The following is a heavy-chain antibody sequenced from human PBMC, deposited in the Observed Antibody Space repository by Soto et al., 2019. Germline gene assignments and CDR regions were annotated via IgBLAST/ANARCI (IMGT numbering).Heavy chain of an antibody. J-gene: IGHJ6*01. CDR2: IYPGDSDT. V-gene: IGHV5-51*01. Sequence: PGESLKISCMGSGYKVSTWHNFTSYWIAWVRQMPGEGLEWMGIIYPGDSDTRYSPSFQGQVTISADKSISTAYLQWSSLKASDTAMYYCARHETGTAYYYYGMDVWGQGTTVTVP. D-gene: IGHD3-9*01. CDR1: GYKVSTWHNFTSYW. CDR3: ARHETGTAYYYYGMDV.